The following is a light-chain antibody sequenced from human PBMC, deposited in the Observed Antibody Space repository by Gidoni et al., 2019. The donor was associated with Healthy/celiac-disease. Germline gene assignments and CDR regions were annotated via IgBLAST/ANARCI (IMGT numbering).Light chain of an antibody. Sequence: DIQMTKSPSSLSASVGDRVTITCRASQSISSYLNWYQQKPGKAPKLLIYAASSLQSGVPSRFSGSVSGTDFTLTISSLQPEDFATYYCQQSYSTPWTFXQXTKVEIK. CDR2: AAS. CDR1: QSISSY. V-gene: IGKV1-39*01. J-gene: IGKJ1*01. CDR3: QQSYSTPWT.